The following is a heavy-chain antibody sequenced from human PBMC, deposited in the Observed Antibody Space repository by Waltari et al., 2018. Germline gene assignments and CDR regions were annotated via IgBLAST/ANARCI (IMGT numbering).Heavy chain of an antibody. J-gene: IGHJ3*02. CDR1: GGTFSSYA. CDR2: IIPIFGTA. D-gene: IGHD5-12*01. Sequence: QVQLVQSGAEVKKPGSSVKVSCKASGGTFSSYAISWVRQAPGQGLEWMGGIIPIFGTANYAQKCQGRVTITADESTSTAYMELSSLRSEDTAVYYCARDRLVATMGHDAFDIWGQGTMVTVSS. V-gene: IGHV1-69*12. CDR3: ARDRLVATMGHDAFDI.